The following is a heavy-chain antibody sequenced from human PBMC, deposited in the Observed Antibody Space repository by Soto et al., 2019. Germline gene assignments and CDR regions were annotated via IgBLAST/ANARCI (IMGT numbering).Heavy chain of an antibody. D-gene: IGHD4-4*01. Sequence: GGSLRLSCAASGFTLSSYGMHWVRQDPGKGLEWVAVIWYDGSNKYYADSVKGRFTISRDNSKNTLYLQMNSLRAEDTAVYYCAREVLWDSNSAGYYYGMDVWGQGTTVTVSS. CDR1: GFTLSSYG. V-gene: IGHV3-33*01. CDR2: IWYDGSNK. J-gene: IGHJ6*02. CDR3: AREVLWDSNSAGYYYGMDV.